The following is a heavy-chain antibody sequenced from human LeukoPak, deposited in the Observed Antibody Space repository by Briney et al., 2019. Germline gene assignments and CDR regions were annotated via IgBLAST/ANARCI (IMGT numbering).Heavy chain of an antibody. CDR1: GFTFSDHY. CDR3: ARISDMVDAFDM. V-gene: IGHV3-72*01. D-gene: IGHD2-15*01. CDR2: IRNKVNSHTT. J-gene: IGHJ3*02. Sequence: PGGSLRLSCAASGFTFSDHYMDWVRQAPGKGLEWVGRIRNKVNSHTTEYAASVKGRFTTSRDDSKNSLYLQMNSLKTEDTAVYFCARISDMVDAFDMWGPGTMVIVSS.